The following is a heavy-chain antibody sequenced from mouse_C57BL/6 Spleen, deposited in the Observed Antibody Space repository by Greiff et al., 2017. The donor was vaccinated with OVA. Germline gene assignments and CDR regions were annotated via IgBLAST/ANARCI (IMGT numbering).Heavy chain of an antibody. Sequence: EVQLQQSGPELVKPGASVKISCKASGYTFTDYYMNWVKQSHGKSLAWIGDINPNNGGTSYNQKFKGKVTLTVDKSSSTAYMELRSLTSEDSAVYYCARWGYDGYPFDYWGQGTTLTVSS. D-gene: IGHD2-3*01. CDR1: GYTFTDYY. J-gene: IGHJ2*01. CDR2: INPNNGGT. CDR3: ARWGYDGYPFDY. V-gene: IGHV1-26*01.